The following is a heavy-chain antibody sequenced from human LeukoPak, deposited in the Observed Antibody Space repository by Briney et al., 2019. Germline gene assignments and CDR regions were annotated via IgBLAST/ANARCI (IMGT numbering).Heavy chain of an antibody. J-gene: IGHJ3*01. CDR3: TRDYPASFDV. CDR1: GFNFGDFA. Sequence: GGSLRLSCTVSGFNFGDFAMSWVRQAPGKGLEWLGFIRSTIYGGTTDYAATVKGRFTISRDDSKSIAYLQMNSLKTEDTAMYYCTRDYPASFDVWGQGTLVTVSS. V-gene: IGHV3-49*04. CDR2: IRSTIYGGTT.